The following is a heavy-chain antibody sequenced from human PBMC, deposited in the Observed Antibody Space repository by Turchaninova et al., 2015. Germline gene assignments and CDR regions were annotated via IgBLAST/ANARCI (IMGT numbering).Heavy chain of an antibody. V-gene: IGHV4-34*01. CDR1: GGSFSGYY. D-gene: IGHD2-2*01. Sequence: QVQLQQWGAGLLKPSETLSLTCAVYGGSFSGYYWSWIRQPPGKGLEWVGEINQSGSTNYNPSLKSRVTISVDTSKNQFSLKLSSVTAADTAVYYCARRVVPAANFDYWGQGTLVTVSS. CDR3: ARRVVPAANFDY. J-gene: IGHJ4*02. CDR2: INQSGST.